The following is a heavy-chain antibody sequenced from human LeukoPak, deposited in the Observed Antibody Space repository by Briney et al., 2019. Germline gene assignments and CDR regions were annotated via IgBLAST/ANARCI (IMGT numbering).Heavy chain of an antibody. CDR3: ARGLTVALDY. J-gene: IGHJ4*02. Sequence: PSETLSLTCSVSGGSMSGYYWSWIRQPPGQGLEWIGRIYTSGSTNYNPSLKSRVTISVDTSKNQFSLKLSSVTAADTAVYYCARGLTVALDYWGQGTLVTVSS. CDR2: IYTSGST. D-gene: IGHD4-23*01. CDR1: GGSMSGYY. V-gene: IGHV4-4*07.